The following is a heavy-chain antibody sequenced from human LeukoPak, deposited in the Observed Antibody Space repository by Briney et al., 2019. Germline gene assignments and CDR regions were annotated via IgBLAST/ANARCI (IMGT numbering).Heavy chain of an antibody. Sequence: SETLSLTCAVYGGSFSGYYWSWIRQPPGKGLEWIGEINHSGSTNYKSSLKSRLTISLDTSKNQFSLKLSSVTAADTAVYYCARGGRGCSATSCPYWYSDLWGRGTLVTVSS. D-gene: IGHD2-2*01. V-gene: IGHV4-34*01. CDR2: INHSGST. CDR1: GGSFSGYY. J-gene: IGHJ2*01. CDR3: ARGGRGCSATSCPYWYSDL.